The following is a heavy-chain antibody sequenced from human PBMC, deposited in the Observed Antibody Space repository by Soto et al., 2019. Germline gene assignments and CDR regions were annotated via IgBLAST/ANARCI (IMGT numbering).Heavy chain of an antibody. CDR1: GFTFSSYW. CDR2: INSDGSST. D-gene: IGHD2-2*01. J-gene: IGHJ4*02. Sequence: EVQLVESGGGLVQPGGSLRLSCAASGFTFSSYWMHWVRQAPGKGLVWVSRINSDGSSTTYADSVKGRFTISRDNAKNTLYLQMNGLRAEDTAVYYCARVETCSSTSCYSVFGYWGQGTLVTVSS. CDR3: ARVETCSSTSCYSVFGY. V-gene: IGHV3-74*03.